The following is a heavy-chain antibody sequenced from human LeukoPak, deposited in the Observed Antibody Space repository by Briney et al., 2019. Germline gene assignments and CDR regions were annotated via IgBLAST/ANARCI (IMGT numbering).Heavy chain of an antibody. CDR2: IYWDDDK. Sequence: KGSGPTLVKPTQTLXLTCTFSGFSLSTSGVGVGWIRQPPGKALEWLALIYWDDDKRYSPSLESRLTLTKDTSKNQVVLKMTNMDPVDTATYYCAGGSGRTFDYWGQGTLVTVSS. V-gene: IGHV2-5*02. CDR3: AGGSGRTFDY. J-gene: IGHJ4*02. CDR1: GFSLSTSGVG. D-gene: IGHD3-10*01.